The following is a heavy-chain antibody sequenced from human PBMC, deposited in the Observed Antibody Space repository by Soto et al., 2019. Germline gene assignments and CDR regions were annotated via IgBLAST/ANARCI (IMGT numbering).Heavy chain of an antibody. Sequence: QVQLVESGGGVVRPGTSLRLSCATSGFTFSNYALHWVRQAPGKGLEWVAVVSDDGSRKNYADSVKGRFIVSRDNSRNSLYLQMSSLSDEDTAVYYCARAIRGFSYVVDYWGQGTLVTVSS. V-gene: IGHV3-30*07. CDR1: GFTFSNYA. D-gene: IGHD5-18*01. CDR3: ARAIRGFSYVVDY. J-gene: IGHJ4*02. CDR2: VSDDGSRK.